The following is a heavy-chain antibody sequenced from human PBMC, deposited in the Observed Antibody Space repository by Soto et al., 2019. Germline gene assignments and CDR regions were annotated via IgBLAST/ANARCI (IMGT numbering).Heavy chain of an antibody. CDR1: GFIFSGFD. CDR2: IWYDGSNK. J-gene: IGHJ3*02. D-gene: IGHD1-7*01. CDR3: ARGGEYNWKYASDI. V-gene: IGHV3-33*01. Sequence: QEHLVESGGGVVQPGRSLRLSCVASGFIFSGFDMHWVRQAPGKGLEWVSHIWYDGSNKYYADSVKGRFTSSRDNSKNTLYLQMNSLRAEDTAVYFCARGGEYNWKYASDIWGQGTMVAVSS.